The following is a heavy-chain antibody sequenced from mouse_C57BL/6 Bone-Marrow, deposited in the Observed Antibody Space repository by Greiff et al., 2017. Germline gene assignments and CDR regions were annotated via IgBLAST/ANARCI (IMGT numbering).Heavy chain of an antibody. CDR3: ARWGYEAWFAY. Sequence: EVQLQQSGPVLVKPGASVKMSCKASGYTFTDYYMNWVKQSHGKSLEWIGVINPYNGGTSYNQKFKGKATLTVDQSSSTAYMELNSLTSEDSAVYYCARWGYEAWFAYWGQGTLVTVSA. J-gene: IGHJ3*01. D-gene: IGHD2-3*01. CDR2: INPYNGGT. V-gene: IGHV1-19*01. CDR1: GYTFTDYY.